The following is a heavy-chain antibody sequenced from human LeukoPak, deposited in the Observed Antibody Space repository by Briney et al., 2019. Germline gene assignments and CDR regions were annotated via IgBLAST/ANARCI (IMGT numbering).Heavy chain of an antibody. J-gene: IGHJ4*02. CDR1: AFSLNAYN. D-gene: IGHD1-26*01. V-gene: IGHV3-21*04. CDR3: VRDRGTYRPIDY. Sequence: NPGRSLRLSCAASAFSLNAYNMNWVRQAPGKGLEWVSSISYTGTYIYYADSVKGRFTISRDNAQNSLYLQMNSLRAEDTAIYYCVRDRGTYRPIDYWGQGTLVTVSS. CDR2: ISYTGTYI.